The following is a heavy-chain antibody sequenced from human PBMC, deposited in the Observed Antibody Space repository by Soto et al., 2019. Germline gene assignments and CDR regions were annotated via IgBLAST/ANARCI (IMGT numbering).Heavy chain of an antibody. V-gene: IGHV4-34*01. Sequence: QVQLKQWGAGLLKPSETLSLMCTVSGGSFSGYYYSWIRQPPGKGLEWIGEINHSGTTNYNPSLKSRVTISVDTSKNQVSLKLSSVTAADTAVYFCARGRSYYGAGSLNWFDPWCLGPLVTVSS. J-gene: IGHJ5*02. CDR1: GGSFSGYY. CDR3: ARGRSYYGAGSLNWFDP. D-gene: IGHD3-10*01. CDR2: INHSGTT.